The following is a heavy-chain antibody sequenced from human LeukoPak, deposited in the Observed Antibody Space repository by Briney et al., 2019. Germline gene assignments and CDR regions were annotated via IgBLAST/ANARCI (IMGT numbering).Heavy chain of an antibody. J-gene: IGHJ4*02. V-gene: IGHV1-2*02. CDR1: GYTFTSYD. D-gene: IGHD3-3*01. Sequence: ASVKVSCKASGYTFTSYDINWVRQATGQGLEWMGWINPNSGGTNYAQKFQGRVTMTRDTSISTAYMELSRLRSDDTAVYYCARAVDFWSGYYMGSVDYWGQGTLVTVSS. CDR2: INPNSGGT. CDR3: ARAVDFWSGYYMGSVDY.